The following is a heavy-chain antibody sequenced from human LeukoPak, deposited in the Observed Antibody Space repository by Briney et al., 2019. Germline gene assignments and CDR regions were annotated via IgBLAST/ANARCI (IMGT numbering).Heavy chain of an antibody. CDR3: AKDMPDIVVVPAAIHYYYYMDV. CDR1: GFTFEDYA. CDR2: ISWNGGSI. Sequence: GRSMRLSCAASGFTFEDYAMQWVRQAAGEGLEWVAGISWNGGSIGYADSGKGRFTISRDKAKNSLYMEMNSLRAEDTALYYCAKDMPDIVVVPAAIHYYYYMDVWGKGTTVTVSS. V-gene: IGHV3-9*01. D-gene: IGHD2-2*01. J-gene: IGHJ6*03.